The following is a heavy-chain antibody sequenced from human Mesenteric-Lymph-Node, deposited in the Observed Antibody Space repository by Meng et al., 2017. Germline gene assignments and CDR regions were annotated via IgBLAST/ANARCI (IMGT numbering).Heavy chain of an antibody. CDR3: ARGRRGSFDY. CDR2: IGTAGDT. V-gene: IGHV3-13*01. Sequence: GESLKISCAASGFTFNSYDMHWVRQGTRKGLEWVSSIGTAGDTNYLGSVKGRFTISRDNAKNSLYLQMNSLRAGDTAVYYCARGRRGSFDYWGQGTLVTVSS. CDR1: GFTFNSYD. D-gene: IGHD5-12*01. J-gene: IGHJ4*02.